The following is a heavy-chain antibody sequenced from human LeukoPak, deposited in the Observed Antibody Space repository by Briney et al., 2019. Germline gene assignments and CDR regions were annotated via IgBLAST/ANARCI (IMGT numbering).Heavy chain of an antibody. J-gene: IGHJ4*02. D-gene: IGHD6-19*01. CDR1: GYSFTSYW. CDR2: IYPGDSDT. V-gene: IGHV5-51*01. CDR3: ARRGSSGWYELDY. Sequence: GESLQISCQGSGYSFTSYWIGWVRQLPGKGLEWMGIIYPGDSDTRYSPSFQGQVTISADKSISTAYLQWSSLKASDTAMYYCARRGSSGWYELDYWGQGTLVTVSS.